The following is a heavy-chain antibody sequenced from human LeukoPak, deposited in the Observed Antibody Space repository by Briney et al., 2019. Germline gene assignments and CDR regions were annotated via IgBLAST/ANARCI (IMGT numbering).Heavy chain of an antibody. CDR2: IYPGDSDT. CDR3: ARGGTGTVTNTIRFDP. Sequence: RGESLKISCKGSGYSFTSYWIGWVRPMPGKGLEWMGIIYPGDSDTRYSTSFQGQVTISAVQSISTAYLQWSSLKASDTAMYYCARGGTGTVTNTIRFDPWGQGTLVTASS. D-gene: IGHD1/OR15-1a*01. CDR1: GYSFTSYW. V-gene: IGHV5-51*01. J-gene: IGHJ5*02.